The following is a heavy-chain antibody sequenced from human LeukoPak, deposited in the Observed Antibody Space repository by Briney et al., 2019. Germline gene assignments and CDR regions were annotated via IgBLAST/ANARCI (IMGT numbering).Heavy chain of an antibody. CDR3: ARQIRTTRDYYYMDV. V-gene: IGHV5-51*01. J-gene: IGHJ6*03. D-gene: IGHD1-7*01. CDR1: GYSFYSYW. CDR2: IYPGDSDT. Sequence: GESLKISFKGSGYSFYSYWIAWVRPMPGKGVEWMGIIYPGDSDTRYSPSLQGQVTISADKSISTAYLQWSSLKASDTAMYYCARQIRTTRDYYYMDVWGKGTTVTVSS.